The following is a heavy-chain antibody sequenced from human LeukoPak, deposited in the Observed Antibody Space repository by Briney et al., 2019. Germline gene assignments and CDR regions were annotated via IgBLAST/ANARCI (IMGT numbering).Heavy chain of an antibody. CDR1: GYTFTSYD. V-gene: IGHV1-8*03. CDR3: ARGDLRAYCGGDCLDAFDI. D-gene: IGHD2-21*02. Sequence: ASVTVSCKASGYTFTSYDFNWVRQPTAQGLEWMGRMNPNRGNTGYAQKFQGRVTITRNTSISTAYMELSSLRSEDTAVYYCARGDLRAYCGGDCLDAFDIWGQGTMVTVSS. CDR2: MNPNRGNT. J-gene: IGHJ3*02.